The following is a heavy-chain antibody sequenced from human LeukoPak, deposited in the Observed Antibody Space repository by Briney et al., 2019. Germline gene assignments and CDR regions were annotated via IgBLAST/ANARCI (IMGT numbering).Heavy chain of an antibody. J-gene: IGHJ2*01. CDR1: GYTFTSYY. Sequence: ASVKVSCKASGYTFTSYYMHWVRQAPGQGLEWMGIINPSGGSTSYAQKFQGGVTMTRDMSTSTVYMELSSLRSEDTAVYYCARAGSGLNFDLWGRGTLVTVSS. D-gene: IGHD6-19*01. CDR3: ARAGSGLNFDL. CDR2: INPSGGST. V-gene: IGHV1-46*01.